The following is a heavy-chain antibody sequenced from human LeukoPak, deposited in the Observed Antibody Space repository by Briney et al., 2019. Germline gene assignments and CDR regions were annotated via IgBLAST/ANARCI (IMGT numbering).Heavy chain of an antibody. J-gene: IGHJ6*03. Sequence: ASVKVSCKASGYTFTGYYMHWVRQAPGQGLEWMGWINPNSGGTNYAQKFQGRVTMTRDTSISTAYMELSRLGSDDTAVYYCARGIAAAYFYYMDVWGKGTTVTVSS. CDR2: INPNSGGT. V-gene: IGHV1-2*02. CDR3: ARGIAAAYFYYMDV. D-gene: IGHD6-13*01. CDR1: GYTFTGYY.